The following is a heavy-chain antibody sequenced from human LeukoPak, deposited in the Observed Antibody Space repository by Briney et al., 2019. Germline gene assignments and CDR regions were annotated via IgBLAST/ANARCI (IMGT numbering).Heavy chain of an antibody. V-gene: IGHV3-15*01. CDR3: TTELDVRPNHY. CDR1: GLTFSNAW. J-gene: IGHJ4*02. Sequence: GGSLRLSCAGSGLTFSNAWMSWVRHVPGKGLEWVGRIKRKSDGGTTDYAAPVKGRFTIARDDSKNTLYLQMNSLKSEDTAVYYCTTELDVRPNHYWGQGTLVTVSS. D-gene: IGHD1-14*01. CDR2: IKRKSDGGTT.